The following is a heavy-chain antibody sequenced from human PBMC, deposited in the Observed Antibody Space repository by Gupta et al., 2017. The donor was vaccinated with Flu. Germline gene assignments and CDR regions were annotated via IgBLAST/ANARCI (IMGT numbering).Heavy chain of an antibody. CDR1: GFTFSIYW. V-gene: IGHV3-7*01. Sequence: VQLVESGGGLVQPGGSLRLSCAASGFTFSIYWMTWVRQGPGRGLGWGANIKYDGSETFYVDSVKGRFTISRDNAKNSLYLQMNSLRDEDTAVYYCARYDSGRHAGLDYGGQGALVTVSS. J-gene: IGHJ4*02. D-gene: IGHD3-10*01. CDR3: ARYDSGRHAGLDY. CDR2: IKYDGSET.